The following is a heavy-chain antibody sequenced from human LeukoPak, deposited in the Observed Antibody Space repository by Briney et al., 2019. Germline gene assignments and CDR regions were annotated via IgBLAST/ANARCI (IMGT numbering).Heavy chain of an antibody. CDR1: GGTFSSYA. CDR2: IIPIFGTA. D-gene: IGHD4-17*01. J-gene: IGHJ4*02. V-gene: IGHV1-69*13. Sequence: SVKVSCKASGGTFSSYAISWVRQAPGQGLEWMGGIIPIFGTANYAQKFQGRVTITVDESTSTAYMELSSLRSEDTAVYYCARDRRRRTVGYGDPQPFDYWGQGTLVTVSS. CDR3: ARDRRRRTVGYGDPQPFDY.